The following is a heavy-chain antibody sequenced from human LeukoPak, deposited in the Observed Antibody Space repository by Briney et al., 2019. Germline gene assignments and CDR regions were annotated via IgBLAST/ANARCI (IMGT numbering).Heavy chain of an antibody. CDR3: ARDLRVGPTVFDY. CDR2: INPNSGGT. D-gene: IGHD1-26*01. Sequence: ASVKVSCKTSGYTFTGYYMHWVRQAPGQGLEWMGWINPNSGGTNYAQKFQGRVTMTRDTSISTAYMELSRLRSDDTAVYYCARDLRVGPTVFDYWGQGTLVTVSS. V-gene: IGHV1-2*02. CDR1: GYTFTGYY. J-gene: IGHJ4*02.